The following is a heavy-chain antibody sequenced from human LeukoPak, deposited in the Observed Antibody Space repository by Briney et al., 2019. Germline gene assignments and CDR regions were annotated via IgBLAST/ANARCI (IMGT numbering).Heavy chain of an antibody. CDR2: TNAGNGNT. V-gene: IGHV1-3*01. D-gene: IGHD2-2*01. CDR1: GYTFTNYA. Sequence: ASVKVSFKASGYTFTNYAMHWVRQAPGQRLEWMGWTNAGNGNTKYSQKFQGRVTITRDTSASTAYMELSSLRSEDTAVYYCARGYCSSTSCYLGSTYWGQGTLVTVSS. CDR3: ARGYCSSTSCYLGSTY. J-gene: IGHJ4*02.